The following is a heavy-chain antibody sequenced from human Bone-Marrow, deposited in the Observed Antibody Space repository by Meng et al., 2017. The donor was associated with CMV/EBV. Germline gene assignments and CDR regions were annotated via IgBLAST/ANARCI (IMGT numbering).Heavy chain of an antibody. V-gene: IGHV3-21*01. Sequence: GESLKIACAASGFTFSSYSMNWVRQAPGKGLEWVSSISSSSSYIYYADSVKGRFTISRDNAKNSLYLQMNSLRAEDTAVYYCARDRQRITRKVYYYYGMEVWGQGTTVTVSS. J-gene: IGHJ6*02. CDR1: GFTFSSYS. D-gene: IGHD1-14*01. CDR3: ARDRQRITRKVYYYYGMEV. CDR2: ISSSSSYI.